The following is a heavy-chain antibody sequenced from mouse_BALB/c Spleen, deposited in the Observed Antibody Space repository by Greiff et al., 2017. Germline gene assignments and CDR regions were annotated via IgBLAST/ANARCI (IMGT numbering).Heavy chain of an antibody. J-gene: IGHJ4*01. Sequence: EVQLQQSGTVLVRPGASVKMSCKASGYTFTSYWMHWVKQRPGQGLEWIGAIYPGNSDTSYNQKFKGKAKLTAGTSTSTAYMELSILTDEDSAVYYGTREGKVGQYYYAMDYWVQGTSVTVSS. D-gene: IGHD1-3*01. CDR2: IYPGNSDT. V-gene: IGHV1-5*01. CDR3: TREGKVGQYYYAMDY. CDR1: GYTFTSYW.